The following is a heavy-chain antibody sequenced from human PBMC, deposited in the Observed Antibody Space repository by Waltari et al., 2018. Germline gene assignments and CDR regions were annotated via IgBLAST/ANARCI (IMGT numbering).Heavy chain of an antibody. J-gene: IGHJ6*02. Sequence: QVQLVQSGAAVKKPGSSVKVSCKASGGTFSSYAISWVRQAPGPGLEWMGGIIPIFGTANYAQKFQGRVTITADESTSTAYMELSSLRSEDTAVYYCARAAINNWNAPSHYYGMDVWGQGTTVTVSS. V-gene: IGHV1-69*01. D-gene: IGHD1-1*01. CDR1: GGTFSSYA. CDR3: ARAAINNWNAPSHYYGMDV. CDR2: IIPIFGTA.